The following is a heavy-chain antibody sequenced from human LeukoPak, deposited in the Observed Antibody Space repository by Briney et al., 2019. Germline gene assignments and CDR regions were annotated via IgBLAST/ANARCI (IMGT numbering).Heavy chain of an antibody. CDR3: ASVGTYYYDSRREPADY. D-gene: IGHD3-22*01. J-gene: IGHJ4*02. CDR1: GGAFSGYY. V-gene: IGHV4-34*01. Sequence: PSETLSLTCAVYGGAFSGYYWSWSREPPEKGREWIGEINHSGSTNYNPSLKSRVTISVDTSKNQFSLKLSSVTAADTAVYYCASVGTYYYDSRREPADYWGQGTLVTVSS. CDR2: INHSGST.